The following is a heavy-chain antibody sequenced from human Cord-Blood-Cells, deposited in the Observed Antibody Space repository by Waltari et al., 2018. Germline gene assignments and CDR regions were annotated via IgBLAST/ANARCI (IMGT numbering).Heavy chain of an antibody. J-gene: IGHJ6*03. Sequence: QVQLQQWGAGLLKPSETLSLTCAVYGGSFSGYYWSWIRQPPGKGLEWIGEINHSGSTNYNPSLKSRVTISVDTSKNQFSLKLSSVTAADTAVYYCARVQYCSSTSCYIYPGYYYYYMDVWGKGTTVTVSS. V-gene: IGHV4-34*01. D-gene: IGHD2-2*02. CDR1: GGSFSGYY. CDR2: INHSGST. CDR3: ARVQYCSSTSCYIYPGYYYYYMDV.